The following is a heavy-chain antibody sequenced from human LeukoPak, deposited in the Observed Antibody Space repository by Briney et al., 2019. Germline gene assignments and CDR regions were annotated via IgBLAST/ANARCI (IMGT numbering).Heavy chain of an antibody. V-gene: IGHV3-23*01. Sequence: GGSLRLSCVASGFTFNKFALIWVRQAPGKGLEWISSITAGGGTQYADAVKGRFTISRDSSKNTLYLYMNSLRADDTAVYLCARDPNGNYVGAFDFCGHGTMVTVSS. CDR3: ARDPNGNYVGAFDF. CDR2: ITAGGGT. J-gene: IGHJ3*01. CDR1: GFTFNKFA. D-gene: IGHD1-7*01.